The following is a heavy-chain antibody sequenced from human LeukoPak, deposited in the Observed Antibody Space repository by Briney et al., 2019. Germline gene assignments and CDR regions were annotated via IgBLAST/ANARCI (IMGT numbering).Heavy chain of an antibody. D-gene: IGHD3-10*01. J-gene: IGHJ6*02. Sequence: GRSLRLSCAASGFTFSTYAIHWVRQAPGKGLEWVSVIYGGGSTYYADSVKGRFTISRDNPKNTLYLQMNSLRAEDTAVYYCARRPGSTRYYYGLDVWGQGTTVTVSS. CDR3: ARRPGSTRYYYGLDV. CDR1: GFTFSTYA. CDR2: IYGGGST. V-gene: IGHV3-53*01.